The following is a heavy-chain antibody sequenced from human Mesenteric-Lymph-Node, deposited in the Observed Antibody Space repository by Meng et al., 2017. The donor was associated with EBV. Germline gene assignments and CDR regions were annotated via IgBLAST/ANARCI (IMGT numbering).Heavy chain of an antibody. J-gene: IGHJ4*02. CDR3: ARSQGRGDY. V-gene: IGHV3-11*01. CDR2: ISGSGSSI. Sequence: QGQLVQFGGGLVKPGGSLVLSCVVFGFTFSDYYMSWIRQAPGKGLEWVSYISGSGSSIYYADSVKGRFTISRDNAKNSLSLQMSSLRADDTAVYYCARSQGRGDYWGQGTLVTVSS. D-gene: IGHD3-10*01. CDR1: GFTFSDYY.